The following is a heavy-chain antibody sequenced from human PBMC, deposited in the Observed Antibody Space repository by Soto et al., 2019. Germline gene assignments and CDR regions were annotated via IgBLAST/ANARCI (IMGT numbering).Heavy chain of an antibody. J-gene: IGHJ5*02. Sequence: LRLSCAASGFTFSSYAMSWVRQAPGKGLEWVSAISGSGGSTYYADSVKGRFTISRDNSKNTLYLQMNSLRAEDTDVYYCEKLTYRSGPRCFDPWGQGTLVTVSS. CDR2: ISGSGGST. V-gene: IGHV3-23*01. D-gene: IGHD6-19*01. CDR1: GFTFSSYA. CDR3: EKLTYRSGPRCFDP.